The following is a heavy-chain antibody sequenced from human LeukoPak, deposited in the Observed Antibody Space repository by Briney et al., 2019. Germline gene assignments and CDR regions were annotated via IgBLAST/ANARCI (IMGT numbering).Heavy chain of an antibody. D-gene: IGHD4-23*01. Sequence: PSETLSLTCTVSGGSVGSGGYYWSWIRQPPGKGLEWIGEINHSGSTNYNPSLKSRVTISVDTSKNQFSLKLSSVTAADTAVYYCARGRTVVRRIMNDYWGQGTLVTVSS. J-gene: IGHJ4*02. CDR3: ARGRTVVRRIMNDY. CDR1: GGSVGSGGYY. CDR2: INHSGST. V-gene: IGHV4-61*08.